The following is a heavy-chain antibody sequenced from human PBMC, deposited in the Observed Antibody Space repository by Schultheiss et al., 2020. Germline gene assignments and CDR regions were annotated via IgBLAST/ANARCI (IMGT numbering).Heavy chain of an antibody. CDR2: ISAGGGST. V-gene: IGHV3-23*01. CDR1: GFTFSSYA. D-gene: IGHD7-27*01. J-gene: IGHJ4*02. Sequence: GGSLRLSCAASGFTFSSYAMSWVRQAPGKGLEWVSSISAGGGSTYYADTVKGRFTISRDSSKNTLYLQMNILRAEDTAVYYCARRGGINWGHDYWGQGTLVTVSS. CDR3: ARRGGINWGHDY.